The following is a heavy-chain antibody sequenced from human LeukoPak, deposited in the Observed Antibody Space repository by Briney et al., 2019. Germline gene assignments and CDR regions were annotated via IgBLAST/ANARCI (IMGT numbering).Heavy chain of an antibody. V-gene: IGHV3-11*01. Sequence: GGSLRLSCAASGFNFSDFFMSGIRQAPGKGLEWLSSISLSGSTITYAASVKGRVTVSRDNAKTSLFLQMNSLRADDTAVYYCAREASCSSTTCYFDYWGQGTLVTVSS. CDR2: ISLSGSTI. CDR1: GFNFSDFF. D-gene: IGHD2-2*01. CDR3: AREASCSSTTCYFDY. J-gene: IGHJ4*02.